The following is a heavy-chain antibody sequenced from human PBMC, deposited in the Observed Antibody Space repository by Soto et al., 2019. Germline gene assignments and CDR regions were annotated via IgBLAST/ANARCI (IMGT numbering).Heavy chain of an antibody. CDR2: IDPSDSYT. CDR1: GYSFTSYW. CDR3: ARHYSGSYPYVDY. V-gene: IGHV5-10-1*01. Sequence: GESLKISCKGSGYSFTSYWISWVRQMPGKGLEWMGRIDPSDSYTNYSPSFQGHVTISADKSISTAYLQWSSLKASDTAMYYCARHYSGSYPYVDYWGQGTLVTVSS. J-gene: IGHJ4*02. D-gene: IGHD1-26*01.